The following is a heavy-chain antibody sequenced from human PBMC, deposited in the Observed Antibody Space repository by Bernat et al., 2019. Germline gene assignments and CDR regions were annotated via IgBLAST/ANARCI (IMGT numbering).Heavy chain of an antibody. CDR3: ARDRRSGGSPRVAFDI. CDR2: ISAYNGNT. D-gene: IGHD2-15*01. J-gene: IGHJ3*02. V-gene: IGHV1-18*01. Sequence: QVQLVQSGAEVKKPGASVKVSCKASGYTFTSYGISWVRQAPGQGLEWMGWISAYNGNTNYAQKLQGRVTMTTDTSTSTDYMELRSLRSDDTAVYYCARDRRSGGSPRVAFDIWGQGTMVTVSS. CDR1: GYTFTSYG.